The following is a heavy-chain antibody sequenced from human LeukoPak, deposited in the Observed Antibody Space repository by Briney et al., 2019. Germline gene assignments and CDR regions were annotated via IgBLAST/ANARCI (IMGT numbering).Heavy chain of an antibody. CDR2: IYPGDSDT. Sequence: GESLKISCKGFGYSFTSYWIGWVRPMSGKGPEGVGIIYPGDSDTRYSPSFQGQVTISADKSISTAYLQWSSLKASDTAMYYCAGLRYSGSYFAFDIWGQGTMVTVSS. V-gene: IGHV5-51*01. CDR3: AGLRYSGSYFAFDI. CDR1: GYSFTSYW. D-gene: IGHD1-26*01. J-gene: IGHJ3*02.